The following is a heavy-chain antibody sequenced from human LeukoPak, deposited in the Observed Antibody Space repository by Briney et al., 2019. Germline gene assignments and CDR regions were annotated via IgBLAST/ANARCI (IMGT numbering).Heavy chain of an antibody. J-gene: IGHJ3*02. Sequence: GGSLRLSCAASGFTFSSYEMNWVRQATGKGLEWVSYISSSGSTIYYADSVKGRFTISRDNAKNSLYLQMNSLRAEDTAVYYCARDGVLWFGELPDAFDIWGQGTMVTVSS. CDR2: ISSSGSTI. CDR3: ARDGVLWFGELPDAFDI. V-gene: IGHV3-48*03. D-gene: IGHD3-10*01. CDR1: GFTFSSYE.